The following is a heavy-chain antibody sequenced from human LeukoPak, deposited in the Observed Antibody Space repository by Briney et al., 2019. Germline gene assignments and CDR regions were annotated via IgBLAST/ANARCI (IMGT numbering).Heavy chain of an antibody. J-gene: IGHJ5*02. V-gene: IGHV1-69*13. D-gene: IGHD6-13*01. Sequence: GASVKVSCKASGGTFSSYAISWVRQAPGQGLEWMGGIIPIFGTANYAQKFQGRVTITADESTGTAYMELSSLRSEDTAVYYCAREGPDSSSHYAWGQGTLVTVSS. CDR1: GGTFSSYA. CDR3: AREGPDSSSHYA. CDR2: IIPIFGTA.